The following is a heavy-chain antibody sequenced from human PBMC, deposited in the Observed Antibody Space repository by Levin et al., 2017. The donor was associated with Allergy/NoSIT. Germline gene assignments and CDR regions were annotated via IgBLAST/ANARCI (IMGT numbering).Heavy chain of an antibody. CDR3: AREGAVAGTFDY. J-gene: IGHJ4*02. V-gene: IGHV3-20*04. Sequence: ASVKVSCAASGFTFDDYGMSWVRQAPGKGLEWVSGINWNGGSTGYADSVKGRFTISRDNAKNSLYLQMNSLRAEDTALYYCAREGAVAGTFDYWGQGTLVTVSS. CDR2: INWNGGST. CDR1: GFTFDDYG. D-gene: IGHD6-19*01.